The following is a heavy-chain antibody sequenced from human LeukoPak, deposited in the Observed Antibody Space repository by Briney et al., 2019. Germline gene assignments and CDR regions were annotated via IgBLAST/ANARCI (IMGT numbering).Heavy chain of an antibody. D-gene: IGHD3-22*01. CDR3: ARDQQPIYYYDSSGYYYGNAFDI. Sequence: SETLSLTCSVSGYSISSGFYWGWIRQPPGKGLEWVANVYRDGNTYYSPSLESRVTISVDTSKNVFSLKLNSLSAADTAVYYCARDQQPIYYYDSSGYYYGNAFDIWGQGTMVTVSS. V-gene: IGHV4-38-2*02. CDR1: GYSISSGFY. CDR2: VYRDGNT. J-gene: IGHJ3*02.